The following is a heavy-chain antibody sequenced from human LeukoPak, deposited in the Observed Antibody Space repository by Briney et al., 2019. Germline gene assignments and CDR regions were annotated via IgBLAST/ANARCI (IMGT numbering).Heavy chain of an antibody. CDR2: IKQDGSVK. D-gene: IGHD2-15*01. J-gene: IGHJ4*02. Sequence: PGGSLRLYCAASGFTFSGYRMLWTRQTPGKGLEWVANIKQDGSVKQYVDSVKGRFTISRDNAKNSLYLQMDSLRAEDTAVYYCAKFSRAADSYWGQGTLVTVSS. CDR3: AKFSRAADSY. V-gene: IGHV3-7*01. CDR1: GFTFSGYR.